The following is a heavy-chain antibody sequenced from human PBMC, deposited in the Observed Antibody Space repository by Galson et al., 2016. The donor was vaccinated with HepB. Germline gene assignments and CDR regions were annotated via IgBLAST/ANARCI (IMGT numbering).Heavy chain of an antibody. V-gene: IGHV3-7*03. CDR2: IKEDGSDK. J-gene: IGHJ4*02. Sequence: SLRLSCAVSEFTFSSYWMSWVRQAPGKGLEWVANIKEDGSDKNYVDSVKGRFTISRDRAKKSLYLQMDSLRAEDTAVYYCARERVMRGIDYWGQGTLVTVSS. D-gene: IGHD3-16*01. CDR3: ARERVMRGIDY. CDR1: EFTFSSYW.